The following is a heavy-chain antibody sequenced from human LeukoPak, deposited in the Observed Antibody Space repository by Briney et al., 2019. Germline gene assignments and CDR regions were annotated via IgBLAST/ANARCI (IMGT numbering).Heavy chain of an antibody. V-gene: IGHV1-18*01. CDR3: TRDPRLSMVRGVIGAFDI. D-gene: IGHD3-10*01. J-gene: IGHJ3*02. CDR2: ISAYNGNT. Sequence: ASVKVSCKASGYTFTSYGISWVRQAPGQGLEWMGWISAYNGNTNYAQKLQGRVTMTTDTSTSTAYMELRSLRSDDTAVYYCTRDPRLSMVRGVIGAFDIWGQGTMVTVSS. CDR1: GYTFTSYG.